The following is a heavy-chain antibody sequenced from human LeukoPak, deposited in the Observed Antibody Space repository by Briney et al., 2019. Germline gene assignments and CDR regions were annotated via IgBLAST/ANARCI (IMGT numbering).Heavy chain of an antibody. J-gene: IGHJ4*02. CDR2: IWYDGSNK. D-gene: IGHD3-10*01. V-gene: IGHV3-33*01. CDR3: ARHPGVSMVRGVITYYFDY. Sequence: GESLRLSCEASGFTFSSYGIHWVRQAPGKGLEWVAVIWYDGSNKYYADSVKGRFIISRDNSKNTLYLQMNSLRVEDTAVYYCARHPGVSMVRGVITYYFDYWGQGTLVTVSS. CDR1: GFTFSSYG.